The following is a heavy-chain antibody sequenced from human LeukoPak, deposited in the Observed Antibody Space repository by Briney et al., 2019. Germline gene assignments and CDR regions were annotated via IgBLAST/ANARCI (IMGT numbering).Heavy chain of an antibody. D-gene: IGHD5-18*01. CDR2: ISSSGSTI. Sequence: GGSLRLSCAASGFTFSSYEMNWVRQAPGKGLEWVSYISSSGSTIYYADSVKGRFTISRDNAKNTLYLQMNSLRAEDTALYYCARDFRYSPMNWGQGTLVTVSS. CDR1: GFTFSSYE. CDR3: ARDFRYSPMN. V-gene: IGHV3-48*03. J-gene: IGHJ4*02.